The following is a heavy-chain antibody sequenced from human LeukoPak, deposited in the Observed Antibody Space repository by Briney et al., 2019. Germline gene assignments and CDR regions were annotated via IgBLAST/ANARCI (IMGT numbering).Heavy chain of an antibody. D-gene: IGHD3-22*01. CDR1: GYTFTGYY. Sequence: ASVKVSCKASGYTFTGYYMHWVRQAPGQGLEWMGRINPNSGGTNYAQKFQGRVTMTRDTSISTAYMELSRLRSDDTAVYYCARGRYYYDSSGYYSRDAFDIWGQETMVTVSS. CDR3: ARGRYYYDSSGYYSRDAFDI. V-gene: IGHV1-2*06. CDR2: INPNSGGT. J-gene: IGHJ3*02.